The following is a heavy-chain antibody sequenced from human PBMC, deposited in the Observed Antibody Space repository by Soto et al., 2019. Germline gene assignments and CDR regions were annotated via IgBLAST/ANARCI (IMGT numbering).Heavy chain of an antibody. CDR2: INHSGST. V-gene: IGHV4-34*01. CDR3: ARGPDSSGYSYYYGMDV. Sequence: SETLSLTCAVYGGSFNNYYWSWIRQPPGKGLEWIGEINHSGSTNYNPSLKSRVTISVDTSKNQFSLKLSSVTAADTAVYYCARGPDSSGYSYYYGMDVWGQGTTVTVSS. D-gene: IGHD3-22*01. J-gene: IGHJ6*02. CDR1: GGSFNNYY.